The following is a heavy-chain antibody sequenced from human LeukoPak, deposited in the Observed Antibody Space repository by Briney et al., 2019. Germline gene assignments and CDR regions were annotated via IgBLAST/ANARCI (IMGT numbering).Heavy chain of an antibody. CDR2: ISGSGGTT. D-gene: IGHD5-24*01. Sequence: QPSETLSLTCTVSGGSISSSSAYWGWIRQPPGKGLEWVSAISGSGGTTFYADSVKGRFTISRDNAKNSLYLQMNSLRAEDTAVYYCARAAEMATIAGYFDYWGQGTLVTVSS. CDR1: GGSISSSS. J-gene: IGHJ4*02. CDR3: ARAAEMATIAGYFDY. V-gene: IGHV3-48*04.